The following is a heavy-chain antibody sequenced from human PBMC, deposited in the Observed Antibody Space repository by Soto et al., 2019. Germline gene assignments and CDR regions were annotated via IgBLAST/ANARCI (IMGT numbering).Heavy chain of an antibody. Sequence: ASVKVSCKASEYSFTGHYLHWVRQAPGQGLEWMGWIDPKSGDTSYAQKFRDRVTMTSDTSISTAYLDLSSLRPDDTAVYYCARDYGNSGYDYFDPWGQGTLVTVSS. CDR2: IDPKSGDT. CDR1: EYSFTGHY. V-gene: IGHV1-2*02. J-gene: IGHJ5*02. D-gene: IGHD3-22*01. CDR3: ARDYGNSGYDYFDP.